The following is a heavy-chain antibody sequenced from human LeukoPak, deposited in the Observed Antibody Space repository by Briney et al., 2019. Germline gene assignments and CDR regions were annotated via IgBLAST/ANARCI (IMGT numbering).Heavy chain of an antibody. CDR1: GFTFGSYS. CDR2: ISSSSSYI. D-gene: IGHD4-17*01. J-gene: IGHJ3*02. V-gene: IGHV3-21*01. Sequence: GGSLRLSCAASGFTFGSYSMNWVRQAPGKGLEWVSSISSSSSYIYYADSVKGRFTISRDNAKNSLYLQMNSLRAEDTAVYYCARDRLRTAFDIWGQGTMVTVSS. CDR3: ARDRLRTAFDI.